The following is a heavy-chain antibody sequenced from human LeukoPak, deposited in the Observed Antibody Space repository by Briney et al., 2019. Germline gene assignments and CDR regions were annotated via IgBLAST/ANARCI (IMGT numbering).Heavy chain of an antibody. D-gene: IGHD3-3*01. Sequence: AASVKVSCKASGYTFTSYGISWVRQAPGQGLEWMGWISAYNGNTNYAQKLQGRVTMTTDTSTSTAYMELRSLRSDDTAVCYCARHLGRTIFGVVTPPGWFDPWGQGTLVTVSS. CDR1: GYTFTSYG. CDR3: ARHLGRTIFGVVTPPGWFDP. J-gene: IGHJ5*02. CDR2: ISAYNGNT. V-gene: IGHV1-18*01.